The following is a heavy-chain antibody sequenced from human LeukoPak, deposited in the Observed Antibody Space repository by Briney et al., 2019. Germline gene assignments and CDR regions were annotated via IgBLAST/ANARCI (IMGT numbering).Heavy chain of an antibody. CDR2: INSGGGST. CDR1: GFTFSSYW. Sequence: GGSLRLSCAASGFTFSSYWMSWVRQAPGKGLEWVSAINSGGGSTYAESVKGRFTISRDNAKNTLYLQMNTLRAEDTAVYHCARGSAGAGSYRPFDYWGQGTLVTVSS. CDR3: ARGSAGAGSYRPFDY. V-gene: IGHV3-23*01. D-gene: IGHD3-10*01. J-gene: IGHJ4*02.